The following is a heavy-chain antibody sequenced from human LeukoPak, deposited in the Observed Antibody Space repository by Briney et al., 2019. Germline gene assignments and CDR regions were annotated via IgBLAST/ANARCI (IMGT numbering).Heavy chain of an antibody. Sequence: EASVTVSFTASGYTFTSYAMHWVRQAPGQRLEWMGWINAGNGNTKYSQKFQGRVTITRDTSASTAYMELSSLRSEDTAVYYCARDPFGELLDYWGQGTLVTVSS. CDR2: INAGNGNT. CDR1: GYTFTSYA. V-gene: IGHV1-3*01. J-gene: IGHJ4*02. D-gene: IGHD3-10*01. CDR3: ARDPFGELLDY.